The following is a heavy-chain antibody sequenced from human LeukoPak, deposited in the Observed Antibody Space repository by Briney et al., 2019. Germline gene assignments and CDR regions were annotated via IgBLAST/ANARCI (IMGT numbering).Heavy chain of an antibody. CDR3: ARGPGCSGGSCYYYYYMDV. D-gene: IGHD2-15*01. V-gene: IGHV1-8*03. CDR2: MNPNRGNT. J-gene: IGHJ6*03. CDR1: GYTFTSYH. Sequence: ASVKVSCKASGYTFTSYHINWVRQATGQPLEGIGWMNPNRGNTGYAQKFQGRVTITRNTSISTAYMELSSLRSEDTAVYYCARGPGCSGGSCYYYYYMDVWGKGTTVTVSS.